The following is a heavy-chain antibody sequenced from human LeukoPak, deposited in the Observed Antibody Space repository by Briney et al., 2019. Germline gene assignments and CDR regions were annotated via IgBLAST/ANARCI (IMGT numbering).Heavy chain of an antibody. CDR3: AKYSSNWYIDY. J-gene: IGHJ4*02. Sequence: SQTLSLTCAISGDSVSSNSAAWNWIRPSPSRGLEWLGRTCYRSKWYSDYALSVRGRIIINPDTSKNQFSLQLDSVTPDDAAVYYCAKYSSNWYIDYWGQGTLVTVSS. V-gene: IGHV6-1*01. CDR1: GDSVSSNSAA. CDR2: TCYRSKWYS. D-gene: IGHD6-13*01.